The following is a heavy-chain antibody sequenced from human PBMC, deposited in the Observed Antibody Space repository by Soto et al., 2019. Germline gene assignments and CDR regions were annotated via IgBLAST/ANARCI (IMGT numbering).Heavy chain of an antibody. CDR3: ATASHTGMVGATKFYS. V-gene: IGHV1-24*01. D-gene: IGHD1-26*01. J-gene: IGHJ4*02. Sequence: GASVKVSCKVSGYTLTELSIHWVRQAPGKGLEWMGGFDPEDGETIYAQKFQGRVTMTEDTSTDTAYMELSSLRSEDTAVYYCATASHTGMVGATKFYSWGQGTVVTVYS. CDR2: FDPEDGET. CDR1: GYTLTELS.